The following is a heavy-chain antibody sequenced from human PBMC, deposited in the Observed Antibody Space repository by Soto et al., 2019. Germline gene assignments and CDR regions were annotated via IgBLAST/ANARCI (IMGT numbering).Heavy chain of an antibody. V-gene: IGHV3-53*01. Sequence: PGGSLRLSCAASGFTVSSNYMSWVRQAPGKGLEWVSVIYSGGSTYYADSVKGRFTISRDNSKNTLYLQMNSLRAEDTAVYYCARESSIADYYYGMDVWGQGTTVTVSS. CDR1: GFTVSSNY. J-gene: IGHJ6*02. CDR2: IYSGGST. D-gene: IGHD6-6*01. CDR3: ARESSIADYYYGMDV.